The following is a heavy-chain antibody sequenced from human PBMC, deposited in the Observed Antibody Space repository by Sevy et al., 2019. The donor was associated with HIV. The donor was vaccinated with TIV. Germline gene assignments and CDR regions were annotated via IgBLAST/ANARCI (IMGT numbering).Heavy chain of an antibody. J-gene: IGHJ6*03. Sequence: GESLKISCAASGFAFSDHYVDWVRQAPGKGLEWVGRIRNRPNRYTTEYAASVEGRFTISRDDSRHSLYRQMNSLKTEDSAVYYCVRGPNCGVGGCQQISPYCLDVWGIGATVTVSS. CDR1: GFAFSDHY. CDR2: IRNRPNRYTT. CDR3: VRGPNCGVGGCQQISPYCLDV. V-gene: IGHV3-72*01. D-gene: IGHD2-21*01.